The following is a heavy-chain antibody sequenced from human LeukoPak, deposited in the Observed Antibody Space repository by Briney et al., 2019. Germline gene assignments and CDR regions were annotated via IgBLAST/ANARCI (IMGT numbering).Heavy chain of an antibody. V-gene: IGHV4-39*07. Sequence: PSETLSLTCTVSGGSISSSSYYWGWIRQPPGKGLEWIGSIYYSGSTYYNPSLKSRVTISVDTSKNQFSLKLSSVTAADTAVYYCARVWFNAFDIWGQGTMVTVSS. CDR1: GGSISSSSYY. D-gene: IGHD3-9*01. CDR3: ARVWFNAFDI. CDR2: IYYSGST. J-gene: IGHJ3*02.